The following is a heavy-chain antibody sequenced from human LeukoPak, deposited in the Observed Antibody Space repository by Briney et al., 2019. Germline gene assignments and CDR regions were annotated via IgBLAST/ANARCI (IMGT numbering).Heavy chain of an antibody. Sequence: QPGGSLRLSCVTSGFPFSTYSMNWVRQVPGKGLEWLSYITSTSDTIYYADSVKGRFTISRDNAKNSLYLQMNSLRAEDTAVYYCASFPWDLRPTWGQGTLVSVAS. J-gene: IGHJ4*02. V-gene: IGHV3-48*01. CDR2: ITSTSDTI. CDR3: ASFPWDLRPT. D-gene: IGHD1-26*01. CDR1: GFPFSTYS.